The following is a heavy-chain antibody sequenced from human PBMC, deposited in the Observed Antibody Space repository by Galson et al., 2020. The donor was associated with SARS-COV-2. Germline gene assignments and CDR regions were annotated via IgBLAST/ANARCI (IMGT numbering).Heavy chain of an antibody. Sequence: GGPLRLSCAASGFTFSSYSMNWVRQAPGKGLEWVSSISSSSSYIYYADSVKGRFTISRDNAKNSLYLQMNSLSAEDTAVYYCARDPTLASYSSGWYYFDYWGQGTLVTVSS. CDR1: GFTFSSYS. D-gene: IGHD6-19*01. J-gene: IGHJ4*02. CDR3: ARDPTLASYSSGWYYFDY. V-gene: IGHV3-21*01. CDR2: ISSSSSYI.